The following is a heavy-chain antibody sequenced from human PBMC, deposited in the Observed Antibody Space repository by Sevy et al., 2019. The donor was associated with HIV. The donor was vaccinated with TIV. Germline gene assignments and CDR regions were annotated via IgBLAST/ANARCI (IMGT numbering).Heavy chain of an antibody. CDR3: ARVPLITARPDNWFDP. CDR2: IKQDGSEK. V-gene: IGHV3-7*03. Sequence: GGSLRLSCAASEFTFSTYWMSWVRQAPGKGLEWVANIKQDGSEKYYVDSVKGRFSISRDNAKNSLYLQMNSLRAEDTSVYYCARVPLITARPDNWFDPWGQGTLVTVSS. J-gene: IGHJ5*02. D-gene: IGHD6-6*01. CDR1: EFTFSTYW.